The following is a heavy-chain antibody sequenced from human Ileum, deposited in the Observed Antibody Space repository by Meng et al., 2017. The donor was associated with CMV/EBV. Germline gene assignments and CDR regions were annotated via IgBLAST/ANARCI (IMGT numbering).Heavy chain of an antibody. CDR1: GGSISSGHYY. J-gene: IGHJ4*02. Sequence: CTVSGGSISSGHYYWSWIRQHPGRGLEWIGHIYHSGSTSYKPSLKSRVTISEDTSKKQFSLKLSSVTAADTAVYYCARGDFWRTFDSWGQGTLVTVSS. CDR3: ARGDFWRTFDS. V-gene: IGHV4-31*03. D-gene: IGHD3-3*01. CDR2: IYHSGST.